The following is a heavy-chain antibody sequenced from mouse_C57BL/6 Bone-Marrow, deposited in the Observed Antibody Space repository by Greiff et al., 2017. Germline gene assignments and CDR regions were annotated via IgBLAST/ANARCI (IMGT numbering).Heavy chain of an antibody. J-gene: IGHJ2*01. Sequence: QVQLQQSGAELVKPGASVKISCKASGYAFSSYWMNWVKQRPGKGLEWIGQIYPGDGDTNYNGKFKGKATLTADKSSSTAYMQLSSLTSEDSAVYFCAREKAITTVVEDYWGQGTTLTVSS. CDR3: AREKAITTVVEDY. CDR1: GYAFSSYW. CDR2: IYPGDGDT. D-gene: IGHD1-1*01. V-gene: IGHV1-80*01.